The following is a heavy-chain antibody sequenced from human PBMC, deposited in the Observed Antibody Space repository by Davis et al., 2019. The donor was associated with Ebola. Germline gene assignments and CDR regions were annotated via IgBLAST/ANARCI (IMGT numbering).Heavy chain of an antibody. Sequence: GESLKISCAASGFTFSGSVMHWVRQASGKGLEWVGRIRSKANSYATAYAASVKGRFTISRDDSKNTAYLQMNSLKTEDTAVYYCTGGSGSYRDYWGQGTLVTVSS. D-gene: IGHD1-26*01. CDR2: IRSKANSYAT. J-gene: IGHJ4*02. CDR1: GFTFSGSV. V-gene: IGHV3-73*01. CDR3: TGGSGSYRDY.